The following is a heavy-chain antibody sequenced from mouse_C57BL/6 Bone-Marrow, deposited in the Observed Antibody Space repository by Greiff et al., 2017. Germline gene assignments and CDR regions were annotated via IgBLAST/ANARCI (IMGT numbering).Heavy chain of an antibody. CDR2: IYPGNSDT. V-gene: IGHV1-5*01. J-gene: IGHJ3*01. D-gene: IGHD1-1*01. CDR3: TRGYYYGSEGFAY. CDR1: GYTFTSYW. Sequence: EVKLVESGTVLARPGASVKMSCKTSGYTFTSYWMHWVKQGPGQGLEWIGAIYPGNSDTSYNQKFKGKAKLTAVTSASTAYMELRSLTNEDSAVYYCTRGYYYGSEGFAYWGQGTLVTVSA.